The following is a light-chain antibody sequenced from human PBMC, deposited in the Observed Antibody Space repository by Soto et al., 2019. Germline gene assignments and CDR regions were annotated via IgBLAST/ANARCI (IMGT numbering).Light chain of an antibody. CDR1: QSVSSNH. V-gene: IGKV3D-20*01. CDR3: QHYDRSLIT. J-gene: IGKJ5*01. Sequence: DIVLTQSPATLSLSPGESVTLSCGASQSVSSNHLAWYQQKPGLAPRLLMYDVSSRATGIPDRFSGGGSGTDFTLTISRPEPEDFAVYYCQHYDRSLITFGQGTRLEIK. CDR2: DVS.